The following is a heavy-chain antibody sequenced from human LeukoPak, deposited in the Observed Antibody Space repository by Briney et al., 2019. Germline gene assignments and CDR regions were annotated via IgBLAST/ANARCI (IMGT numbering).Heavy chain of an antibody. Sequence: PGGSLRLSCAASGFTFSSYAMSWVRQAPGKRLEWVSIIGSSGGGIHYADSVKGRFTISRDNSKNALYLQMNSLRVEDTAVYYCAIDPNWGTHSWGQGVLVTVSS. D-gene: IGHD7-27*01. CDR1: GFTFSSYA. CDR2: IGSSGGGI. V-gene: IGHV3-23*01. J-gene: IGHJ4*02. CDR3: AIDPNWGTHS.